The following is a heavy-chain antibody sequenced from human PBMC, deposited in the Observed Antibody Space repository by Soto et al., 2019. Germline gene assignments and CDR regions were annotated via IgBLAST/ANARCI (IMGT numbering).Heavy chain of an antibody. D-gene: IGHD6-6*01. V-gene: IGHV1-2*04. CDR2: INPNSGGT. J-gene: IGHJ4*02. CDR3: ARDYFCEDSSSFDY. CDR1: GYTFTGYY. Sequence: ASVKVSCKASGYTFTGYYMHWVRQAPGQGLEWMGWINPNSGGTNYAQKLQGWVTMTRDTSISTAYMELSRLRSDDAAVYYCARDYFCEDSSSFDYWGQGTLVTVSS.